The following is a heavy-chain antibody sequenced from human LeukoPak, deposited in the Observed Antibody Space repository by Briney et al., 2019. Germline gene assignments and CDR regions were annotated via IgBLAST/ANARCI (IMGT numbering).Heavy chain of an antibody. D-gene: IGHD6-13*01. CDR3: ARETGTYSSSWLPGESAWFDP. Sequence: SDTLSLTCAVSGYSISSSNWWGWIRQPPGKGLEWIGYIYYSGSTYYNPSLKSRVTMSVDTSKNQFSLKLSSVTAADTAVYYCARETGTYSSSWLPGESAWFDPWGQGTLVTVSS. J-gene: IGHJ5*02. CDR2: IYYSGST. CDR1: GYSISSSNW. V-gene: IGHV4-28*03.